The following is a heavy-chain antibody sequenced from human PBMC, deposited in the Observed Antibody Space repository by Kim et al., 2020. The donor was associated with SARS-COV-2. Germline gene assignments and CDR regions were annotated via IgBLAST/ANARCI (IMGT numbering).Heavy chain of an antibody. CDR2: IGTAGET. Sequence: GGSLRLSCAASGFIFGGHDMHWVRQGRGKGLEWVSAIGTAGETFYEESVKGRFIISRENGKNSLYLQMDSLRAGDTAVYYCARGIYLWLGVDVWGQGTTVTVSS. V-gene: IGHV3-13*04. J-gene: IGHJ6*02. CDR1: GFIFGGHD. CDR3: ARGIYLWLGVDV. D-gene: IGHD3-10*01.